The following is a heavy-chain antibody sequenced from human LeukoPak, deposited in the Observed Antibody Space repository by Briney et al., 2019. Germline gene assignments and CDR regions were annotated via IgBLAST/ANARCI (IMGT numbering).Heavy chain of an antibody. D-gene: IGHD2-2*01. CDR3: ARALGYCSSTSCLYFDY. V-gene: IGHV4-34*01. CDR2: INHSGST. Sequence: PSETLSLTCAVYGGSFSGYYWGWIRQPPGKGLEWIGEINHSGSTNYNPSLKSRVTISVDTPKNQFSLKLSSVTAADTAVYYCARALGYCSSTSCLYFDYWGQGTLVTVSS. J-gene: IGHJ4*02. CDR1: GGSFSGYY.